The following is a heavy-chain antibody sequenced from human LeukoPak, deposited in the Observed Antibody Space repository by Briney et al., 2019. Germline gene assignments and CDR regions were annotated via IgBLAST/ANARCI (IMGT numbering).Heavy chain of an antibody. CDR3: AKGKRYPDY. D-gene: IGHD1-1*01. CDR1: GFTFSSYA. Sequence: GGSLRLSCAASGFTFSSYAMSWVRQAPGKGLGWVASLNLDGSDKYYVDSVKGRFTISRDNAKNSLYLQMDSLRVEDTAVYYCAKGKRYPDYWGQGTLVTVSS. CDR2: LNLDGSDK. J-gene: IGHJ4*02. V-gene: IGHV3-7*03.